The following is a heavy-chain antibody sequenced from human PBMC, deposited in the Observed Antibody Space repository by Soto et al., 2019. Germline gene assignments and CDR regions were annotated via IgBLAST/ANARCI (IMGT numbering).Heavy chain of an antibody. Sequence: EVQLVESGGGLVQPGRSLRLSCAASGFTFDDYAMHCVRQAPGKGLEWVSGISWTSGSIGYADSVKGRFTISRDNAQNSLYLQMNRLRAEDTAFYYCAKDINGDYTILSGLNIWGQGTMVTVSS. CDR3: AKDINGDYTILSGLNI. V-gene: IGHV3-9*01. D-gene: IGHD4-17*01. J-gene: IGHJ3*02. CDR2: ISWTSGSI. CDR1: GFTFDDYA.